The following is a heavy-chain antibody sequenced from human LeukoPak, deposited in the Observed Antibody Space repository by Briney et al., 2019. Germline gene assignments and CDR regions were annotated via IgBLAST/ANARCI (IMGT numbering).Heavy chain of an antibody. Sequence: GGSLRLSCAASGFSFSSYEWNWVRQAPGKGLVWILYIDTSGSTTFCADSVKGRFTTSRDNAKISLFLQMSSLRAEDTALYYCARETIGCGGGCLDFWGQGTRVTVSS. CDR2: IDTSGSTT. D-gene: IGHD2-21*02. CDR1: GFSFSSYE. CDR3: ARETIGCGGGCLDF. V-gene: IGHV3-48*03. J-gene: IGHJ4*02.